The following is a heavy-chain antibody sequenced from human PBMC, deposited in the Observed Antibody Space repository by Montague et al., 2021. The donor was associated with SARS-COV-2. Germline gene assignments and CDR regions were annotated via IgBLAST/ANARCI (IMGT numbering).Heavy chain of an antibody. Sequence: SETLSLTCTVSGGSISSDYLYWVRTTPGNGLGWVGTEDQIGRTNFSTSLTSRVCISVDTSKNQVSLKLHSVTAAGTAIYYCARDTFYYGSETNYVVSFDVSG. CDR3: ARDTFYYGSETNYVVSFDV. V-gene: IGHV4-59*01. D-gene: IGHD3-10*01. J-gene: IGHJ3*01. CDR2: EDQIGRT. CDR1: GGSISSDY.